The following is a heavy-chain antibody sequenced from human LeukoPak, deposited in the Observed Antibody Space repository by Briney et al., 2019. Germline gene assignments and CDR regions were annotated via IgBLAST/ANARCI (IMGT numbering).Heavy chain of an antibody. D-gene: IGHD3-9*01. CDR3: AKDRRPELRYFDWLTDY. J-gene: IGHJ4*02. CDR2: ISGSGGST. Sequence: QPGGSLRLSCAASEFTFTSYGMSWVRQAPGKGLEWVSAISGSGGSTYYADSVKGRFTISRDNSKNTLYLQMNSLRAEDTAVYYCAKDRRPELRYFDWLTDYWGQGTLVTVSS. CDR1: EFTFTSYG. V-gene: IGHV3-23*01.